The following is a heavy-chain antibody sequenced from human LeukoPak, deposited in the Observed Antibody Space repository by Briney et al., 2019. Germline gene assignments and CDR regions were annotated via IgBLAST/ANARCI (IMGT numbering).Heavy chain of an antibody. CDR2: IYYSGST. D-gene: IGHD3-10*01. CDR3: ARQAFTMVRERGAFDI. CDR1: GYSISSGYY. Sequence: PSETLSLTCTVSGYSISSGYYWGWIRQPPGKGLEWIGSIYYSGSTYYNPSLKSRVTISVDTSKNQFSLKLSSVTAADTAVYYCARQAFTMVRERGAFDIWGQGTMVTVSS. V-gene: IGHV4-38-2*02. J-gene: IGHJ3*02.